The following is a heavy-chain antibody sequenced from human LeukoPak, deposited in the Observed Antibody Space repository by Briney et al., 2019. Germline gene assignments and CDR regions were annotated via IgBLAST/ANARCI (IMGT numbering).Heavy chain of an antibody. CDR3: ARDGNYDFWSGYYDKGDY. Sequence: ASVKVSCKASGYTFTIYGISWVRQAPGQGLEWMGWISAYNGNTNYAQKLQGRVTMTTDTSTSTAYMELRSLRSDDTAVYYCARDGNYDFWSGYYDKGDYWGQGTLVTVSS. V-gene: IGHV1-18*01. CDR1: GYTFTIYG. CDR2: ISAYNGNT. D-gene: IGHD3-3*01. J-gene: IGHJ4*02.